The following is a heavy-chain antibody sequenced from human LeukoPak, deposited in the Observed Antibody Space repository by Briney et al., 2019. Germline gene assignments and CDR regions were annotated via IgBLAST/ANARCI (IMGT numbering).Heavy chain of an antibody. Sequence: GSLILSCASSGFPFNNYAMHLVRHAPGKGLEWGAVISYEGSNKYYADSVKGRFTISRDNSKNTLYLQMNSLRAEDTAVSYCARDLGSGSSYYYYYMDVWGKGTTVTVSS. J-gene: IGHJ6*03. CDR2: ISYEGSNK. D-gene: IGHD6-19*01. V-gene: IGHV3-30*04. CDR1: GFPFNNYA. CDR3: ARDLGSGSSYYYYYMDV.